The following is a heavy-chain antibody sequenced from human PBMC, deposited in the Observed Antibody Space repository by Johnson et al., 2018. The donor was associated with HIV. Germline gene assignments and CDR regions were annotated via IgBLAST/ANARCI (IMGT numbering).Heavy chain of an antibody. CDR2: IYSGGST. D-gene: IGHD3-10*01. V-gene: IGHV3-66*01. J-gene: IGHJ3*02. CDR1: GFTVSSNY. CDR3: ARDASYYGSANDAFDI. Sequence: EVQLVESGGGLVQPGGSLRLSCAASGFTVSSNYMIWVRQAPGKGLEWVSVIYSGGSTYYADSVKGRFTISRDNSKNTLYLQMNSLRAEDTAVYYCARDASYYGSANDAFDIWGQGTMVTVSS.